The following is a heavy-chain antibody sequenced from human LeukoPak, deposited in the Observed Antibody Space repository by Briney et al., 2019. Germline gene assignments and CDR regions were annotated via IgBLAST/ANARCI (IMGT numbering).Heavy chain of an antibody. Sequence: GGSLRLSCVAPGFPFGNYAMHWVRQTPGKGLEWVAGIPWNNDIITYADSVRGRFTVSRDNAKTSVYLQMDSLKPEDTALYHCVRGDWLDFWGQGPLVTVSS. CDR3: VRGDWLDF. V-gene: IGHV3-9*01. CDR2: IPWNNDII. CDR1: GFPFGNYA. J-gene: IGHJ5*01. D-gene: IGHD5-24*01.